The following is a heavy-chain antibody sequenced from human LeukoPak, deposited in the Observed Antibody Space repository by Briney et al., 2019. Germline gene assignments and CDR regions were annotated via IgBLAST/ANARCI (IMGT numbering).Heavy chain of an antibody. Sequence: SETLSLTCTISGGSIRSYYWSWIRQPPGKGLEWIGYIYYSGSTNYNPSLKSRVTISVDTSKNQFSLKLSSVTAADTAVYYCARVNEDSSGWYDGFDYWGKGTLVTVSS. CDR2: IYYSGST. CDR3: ARVNEDSSGWYDGFDY. J-gene: IGHJ4*02. CDR1: GGSIRSYY. V-gene: IGHV4-59*01. D-gene: IGHD6-19*01.